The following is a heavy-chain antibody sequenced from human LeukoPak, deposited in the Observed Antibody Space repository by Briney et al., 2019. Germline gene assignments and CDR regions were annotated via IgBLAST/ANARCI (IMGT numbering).Heavy chain of an antibody. CDR3: ARTGRNWEWELVRVD. Sequence: GRSLRLSCAPSGFTFSSYAMHWVRQAPGKGLEWVAFISYDGSNKYYADSVKGRFTISRDNSKNTLYLQMNSLRAEDTAVYYCARTGRNWEWELVRVDWGQGTLVTVSS. CDR1: GFTFSSYA. D-gene: IGHD1-26*01. J-gene: IGHJ4*02. CDR2: ISYDGSNK. V-gene: IGHV3-30-3*01.